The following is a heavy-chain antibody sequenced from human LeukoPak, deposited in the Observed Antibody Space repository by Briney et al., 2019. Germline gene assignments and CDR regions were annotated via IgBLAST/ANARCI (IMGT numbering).Heavy chain of an antibody. D-gene: IGHD6-19*01. CDR3: ARATSGWYGNYYYYYMDV. V-gene: IGHV4-30-4*07. CDR1: GGSISSGGYS. CDR2: IYYSGST. J-gene: IGHJ6*03. Sequence: SQTLSLTCAVSGGSISSGGYSWSWIRQPPGKGLEWIGYIYYSGSTYYNPSLKSRVTISVDTFKNQFSLKLSSVTAADTAVYYCARATSGWYGNYYYYYMDVWGKGTTVTVSS.